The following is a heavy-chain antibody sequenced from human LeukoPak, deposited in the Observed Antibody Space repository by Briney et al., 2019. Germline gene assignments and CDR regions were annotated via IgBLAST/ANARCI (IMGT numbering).Heavy chain of an antibody. Sequence: PSETLSLTCAVSGGSISSGGYSWSWIRQPPGKGLEWIGYIYHSGSTYYNPSLKSRVTISVDRSKNQFSLKLSSVTAADTAVYYCARGDDYGGNGALPFDYWGQGTLVTVSS. CDR3: ARGDDYGGNGALPFDY. J-gene: IGHJ4*02. D-gene: IGHD4-23*01. V-gene: IGHV4-30-2*01. CDR2: IYHSGST. CDR1: GGSISSGGYS.